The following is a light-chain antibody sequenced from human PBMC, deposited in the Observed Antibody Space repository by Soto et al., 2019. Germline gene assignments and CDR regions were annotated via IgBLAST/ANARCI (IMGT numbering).Light chain of an antibody. CDR1: QSVSSY. CDR3: QQRSNWLT. CDR2: DAS. V-gene: IGKV3-11*01. Sequence: EIVLTQSPATLSLSPGERATLSCRTSQSVSSYLAWYQQKPGQAPRLLIYDASNRATGIPARFSGSGSGTDFTLTSSSLAHEDFAVYYCQQRSNWLTFGGGTKVEIK. J-gene: IGKJ4*01.